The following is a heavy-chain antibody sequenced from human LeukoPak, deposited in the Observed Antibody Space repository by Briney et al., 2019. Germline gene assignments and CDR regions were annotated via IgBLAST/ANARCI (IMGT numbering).Heavy chain of an antibody. J-gene: IGHJ4*02. V-gene: IGHV3-23*01. CDR3: AKDRCLTTTCYVDY. Sequence: PGGSLRLSCAASGFTFSSCAMSWARQAPGKGLEWVSAISGSGGSTYYADSVRGRFTISRDNSKNTLYLQMSSLRADDTAVYYCAKDRCLTTTCYVDYWGQGTLVTVSS. D-gene: IGHD2-2*01. CDR2: ISGSGGST. CDR1: GFTFSSCA.